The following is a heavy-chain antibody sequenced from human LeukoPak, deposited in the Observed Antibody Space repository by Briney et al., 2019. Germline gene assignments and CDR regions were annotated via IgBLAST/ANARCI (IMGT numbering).Heavy chain of an antibody. V-gene: IGHV3-66*01. Sequence: PGGSLRLSCAASGFTVSSNYMSWVRQAPGKGLEWVSVIYSGGSTYYADSVKGRFTISRDNSKNTLYLQMNSLRAEDTAVYYCARGFSRSSQRLDYWGQGTLVTVSS. D-gene: IGHD2-2*01. CDR1: GFTVSSNY. CDR3: ARGFSRSSQRLDY. CDR2: IYSGGST. J-gene: IGHJ4*02.